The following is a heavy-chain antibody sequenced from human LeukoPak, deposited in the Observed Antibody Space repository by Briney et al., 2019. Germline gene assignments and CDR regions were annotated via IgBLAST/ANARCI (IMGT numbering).Heavy chain of an antibody. Sequence: SETLSLTCTVSGGSLSSYYWSWLRQPPGKGLEWIGDIYYSGSTNYNPSLKSRVTISVDTSKNQFSLKLSSVTAADTAVYYCARDKGSGYYGVDAFDIWGQGTMVTVSS. D-gene: IGHD3-22*01. CDR2: IYYSGST. V-gene: IGHV4-59*01. CDR3: ARDKGSGYYGVDAFDI. CDR1: GGSLSSYY. J-gene: IGHJ3*02.